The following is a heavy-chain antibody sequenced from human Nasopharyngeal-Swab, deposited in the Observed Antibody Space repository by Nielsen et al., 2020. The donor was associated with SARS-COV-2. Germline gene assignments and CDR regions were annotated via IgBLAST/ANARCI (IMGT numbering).Heavy chain of an antibody. D-gene: IGHD2-2*01. J-gene: IGHJ3*02. V-gene: IGHV3-48*01. Sequence: GESLKISCAASGFTFSSYSMNWVRQAPGKGLEWVSYISSSSSTIYYAASVKGRFTISRDNAKNSLYLQMNSLRAEETAVYYCARDTWDIVVVPAAAGDAFDIWGQGTMVTVSS. CDR2: ISSSSSTI. CDR3: ARDTWDIVVVPAAAGDAFDI. CDR1: GFTFSSYS.